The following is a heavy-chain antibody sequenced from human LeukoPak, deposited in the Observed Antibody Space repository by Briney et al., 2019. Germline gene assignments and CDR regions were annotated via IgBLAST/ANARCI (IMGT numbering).Heavy chain of an antibody. CDR1: GGSISSSNYY. CDR2: FYYSGST. J-gene: IGHJ3*02. CDR3: ARAYYYDSSGYYDAFDI. V-gene: IGHV4-39*07. D-gene: IGHD3-22*01. Sequence: PSEALSLTCTVSGGSISSSNYYWGWFRQPPGKGLEWIGTFYYSGSTYYNPSLKSRVTISVDTSKNQFSLKMTSVTAADTAVYYCARAYYYDSSGYYDAFDIWGQGTMVTVSS.